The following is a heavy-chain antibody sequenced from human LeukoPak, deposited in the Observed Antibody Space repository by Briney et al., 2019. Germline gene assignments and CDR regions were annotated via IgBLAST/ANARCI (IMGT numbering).Heavy chain of an antibody. V-gene: IGHV4-61*02. Sequence: SETLSLTRTVSGGSISSGSYYWSWIRQPAGKGLEWIGRIYTSGSTNYNPSLKSRVTISVDTSKNQFSLKLSSVTAADTAVYYCASSRSITIFGVVITPFDHWGQGTLVTVSS. CDR1: GGSISSGSYY. D-gene: IGHD3-3*01. CDR3: ASSRSITIFGVVITPFDH. J-gene: IGHJ4*02. CDR2: IYTSGST.